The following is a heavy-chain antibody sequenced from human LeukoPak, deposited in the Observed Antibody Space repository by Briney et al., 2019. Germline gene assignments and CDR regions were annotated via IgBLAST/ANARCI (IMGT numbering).Heavy chain of an antibody. J-gene: IGHJ4*02. Sequence: PSETLSLTCAVYGGSFSGYYWSWIRQPPGKGLEWIGEINHSGSTNYNPSLKSRVTISVDTSKNQFSLKLSSVTAADTAVCYCARGYSYGSFDYWGQGTLLTVSS. CDR3: ARGYSYGSFDY. D-gene: IGHD5-18*01. CDR2: INHSGST. V-gene: IGHV4-34*01. CDR1: GGSFSGYY.